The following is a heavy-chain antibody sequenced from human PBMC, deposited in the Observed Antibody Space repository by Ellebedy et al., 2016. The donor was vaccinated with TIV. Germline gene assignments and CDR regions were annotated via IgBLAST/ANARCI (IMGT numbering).Heavy chain of an antibody. Sequence: GESLKISXAASGFTFSSFCMHWVRQAPGKGLEWVALIWYDGSNTDYGNSVKGRFTITRDNAKNTLYLQMNSLRAEDTAVYYCVRGDYYDSSGIYYYGIDVWGQGTTVTVSS. CDR2: IWYDGSNT. D-gene: IGHD3-22*01. J-gene: IGHJ6*02. CDR1: GFTFSSFC. V-gene: IGHV3-33*03. CDR3: VRGDYYDSSGIYYYGIDV.